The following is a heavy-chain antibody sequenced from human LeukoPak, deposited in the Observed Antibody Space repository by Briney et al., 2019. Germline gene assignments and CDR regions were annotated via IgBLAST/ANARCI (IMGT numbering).Heavy chain of an antibody. J-gene: IGHJ6*02. V-gene: IGHV1-69*13. CDR2: IIPIFGTS. Sequence: SVKVSCTASGGTFSSYAISWVRQAPGQGLEWMGGIIPIFGTSNYAQKFQGRVTITADESTSTAYMELSSLRSEDTAVYYCARDPQMGYCSGGSCRDHYYYYGMDVWGQGTTVTVSS. CDR1: GGTFSSYA. CDR3: ARDPQMGYCSGGSCRDHYYYYGMDV. D-gene: IGHD2-15*01.